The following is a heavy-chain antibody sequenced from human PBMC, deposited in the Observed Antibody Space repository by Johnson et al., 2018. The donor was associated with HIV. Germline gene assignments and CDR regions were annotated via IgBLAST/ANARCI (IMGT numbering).Heavy chain of an antibody. Sequence: VQLVESGGGLVQPGGSLRLSCAASGFIFSNYWMSWVRQAPGKGLEWVANIKQDGNDQYYVESVKGRFTIYRENSKYTLYLQMNSLRAEDTAVYYCARVSDSDSTWGQGTMVTVSS. CDR3: ARVSDSDST. D-gene: IGHD3-22*01. CDR1: GFIFSNYW. J-gene: IGHJ3*01. CDR2: IKQDGNDQ. V-gene: IGHV3-7*01.